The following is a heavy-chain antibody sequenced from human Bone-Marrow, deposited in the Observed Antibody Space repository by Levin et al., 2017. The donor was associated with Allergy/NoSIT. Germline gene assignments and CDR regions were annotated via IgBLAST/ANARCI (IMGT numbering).Heavy chain of an antibody. CDR3: AKDRGGYTYGFDAFET. V-gene: IGHV3-9*01. CDR1: GFTFDDYA. J-gene: IGHJ3*02. Sequence: GGSLRLSCAASGFTFDDYAMHWVRQAPGKGLEWVSGISWDIDRIYYADSVKGRFTISRDNDENSLYLQMNSLRVEDTALYYCAKDRGGYTYGFDAFETWGRGTMVTVSS. D-gene: IGHD5-18*01. CDR2: ISWDIDRI.